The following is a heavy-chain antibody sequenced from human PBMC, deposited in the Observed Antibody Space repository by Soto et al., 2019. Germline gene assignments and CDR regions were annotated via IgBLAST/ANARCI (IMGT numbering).Heavy chain of an antibody. CDR3: VKRHGAVGTAWFDP. J-gene: IGHJ5*02. D-gene: IGHD3-10*01. V-gene: IGHV2-5*01. CDR1: GFSLSTSGLG. CDR2: IYWNDDK. Sequence: QITLKESGPTLVRPTQTLTLTCTFSGFSLSTSGLGVGWIRQPPGKALEWLALIYWNDDKRYNPSLKSRLIINKDSSKNQVVLTMTNMDSVDTAIYYCVKRHGAVGTAWFDPWGQGTLVTVSS.